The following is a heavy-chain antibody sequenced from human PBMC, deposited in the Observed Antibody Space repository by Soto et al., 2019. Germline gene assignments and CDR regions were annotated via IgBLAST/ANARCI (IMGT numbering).Heavy chain of an antibody. V-gene: IGHV3-48*02. D-gene: IGHD5-18*01. CDR3: ARDRGYTYGFDV. J-gene: IGHJ4*02. Sequence: PGGSLRLSCAASGLTFTSYSMNWFRQAPGKGLEWVSFISSSSSTIYYADSVKGRFTISRDNAKNSLYLQMNSLRDEDTAVYYCARDRGYTYGFDVWGQGALVTVCS. CDR2: ISSSSSTI. CDR1: GLTFTSYS.